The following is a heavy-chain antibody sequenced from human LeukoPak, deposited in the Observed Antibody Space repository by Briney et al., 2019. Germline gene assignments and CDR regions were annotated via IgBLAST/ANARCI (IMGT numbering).Heavy chain of an antibody. CDR1: GGSISSGSYY. J-gene: IGHJ1*01. V-gene: IGHV4-61*02. CDR2: IYTSGST. CDR3: ARGPHSTLQH. Sequence: SETLSLTCTVSGGSISSGSYYWSWIRQPAGKGLEWIGRIYTSGSTNYNPSLKSRVTISVDTSKNQFSLKLSSVTAADTAVYYCARGPHSTLQHWGQGTLVTVSS. D-gene: IGHD2/OR15-2a*01.